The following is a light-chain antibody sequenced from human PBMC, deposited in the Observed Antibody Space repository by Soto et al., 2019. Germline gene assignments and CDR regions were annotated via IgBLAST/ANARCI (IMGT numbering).Light chain of an antibody. J-gene: IGLJ2*01. V-gene: IGLV7-46*01. CDR1: TGSVTSGHY. Sequence: QAVVTQEPSLTVSPGGTVTLTCGSSTGSVTSGHYPYWFQQKPGQAPRTLIYDTTKKHSWTPARFSGSLLGGKVALTLSGAQPEEEADYYCSLFYSGLRPVFGGGTKLTVL. CDR2: DTT. CDR3: SLFYSGLRPV.